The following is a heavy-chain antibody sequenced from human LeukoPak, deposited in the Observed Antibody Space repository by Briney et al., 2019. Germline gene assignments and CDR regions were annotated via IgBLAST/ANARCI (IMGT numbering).Heavy chain of an antibody. CDR3: DKSGKISNYIDY. CDR2: ISWNSGSI. V-gene: IGHV3-9*03. D-gene: IGHD1-14*01. J-gene: IGHJ4*02. CDR1: GFTFNDYA. Sequence: PGGSLRLSCAASGFTFNDYAMHWVRQAPGKGLEWVSGISWNSGSIGYADSVKGRFTISRDNDKNSLYLQMNSLRAEDMALYYCDKSGKISNYIDYWGQGTLVTVSS.